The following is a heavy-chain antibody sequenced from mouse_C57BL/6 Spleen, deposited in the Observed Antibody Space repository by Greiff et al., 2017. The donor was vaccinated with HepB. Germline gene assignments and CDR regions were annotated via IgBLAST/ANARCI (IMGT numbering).Heavy chain of an antibody. CDR3: AREEGLLRTGYFDV. Sequence: DVHLVESGGGLVKPGGSLKLSCAASGFTFSSYAMSWVRQTPEKRLEWVATISDGGSYTYYPDNVKGRFTISRDNAKNNLYLQMSHLKSEDTAMYYCAREEGLLRTGYFDVWGTGTTVTVSS. J-gene: IGHJ1*03. V-gene: IGHV5-4*01. CDR2: ISDGGSYT. D-gene: IGHD1-1*01. CDR1: GFTFSSYA.